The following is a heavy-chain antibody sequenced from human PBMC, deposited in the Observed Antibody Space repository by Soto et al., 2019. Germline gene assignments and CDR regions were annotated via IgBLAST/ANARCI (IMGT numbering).Heavy chain of an antibody. D-gene: IGHD3-16*01. CDR2: NYWNDDE. CDR1: GFSFTTRGVG. J-gene: IGHJ5*02. V-gene: IGHV2-5*01. CDR3: AHIPNYYQYDWFDP. Sequence: QITLKESGPTLVKPTQTLKLTGTFSGFSFTTRGVGVAWIGQPPGKALECLALNYWNDDERYSPSLQSRLSIAKDTSKNQVVLTMTNVDPVDTATYYCAHIPNYYQYDWFDPWGQGTLVSVSS.